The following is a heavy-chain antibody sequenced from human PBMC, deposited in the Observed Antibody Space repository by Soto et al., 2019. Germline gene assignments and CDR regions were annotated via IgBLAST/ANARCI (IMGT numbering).Heavy chain of an antibody. CDR1: GFTFSSYG. J-gene: IGHJ4*02. Sequence: QVQLVESGGGVVQPGRSLRLSCAASGFTFSSYGMHWVRQAPGKGLEWVAVISYDGSNKYYADSVKGRFTISRDNSKNTLYQQMNSLRAEDTAVYYCAKDVRYDSSGYPDYWGQGTLVTVAA. V-gene: IGHV3-30*18. D-gene: IGHD3-22*01. CDR2: ISYDGSNK. CDR3: AKDVRYDSSGYPDY.